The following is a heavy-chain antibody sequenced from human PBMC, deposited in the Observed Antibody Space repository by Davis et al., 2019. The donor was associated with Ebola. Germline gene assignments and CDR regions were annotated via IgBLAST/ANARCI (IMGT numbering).Heavy chain of an antibody. CDR2: IYYSGST. CDR3: ARGRAYYDILTGYSIDFDY. J-gene: IGHJ4*02. Sequence: SETLSLTCTVSGGSISSGDYYWSWIRQPPGKGLEWIGYIYYSGSTYYNPSLKSRVTMSVDTSKNQFSLKLSSVTAADTAVYYCARGRAYYDILTGYSIDFDYWGQGTLVTVSS. CDR1: GGSISSGDYY. D-gene: IGHD3-9*01. V-gene: IGHV4-30-4*01.